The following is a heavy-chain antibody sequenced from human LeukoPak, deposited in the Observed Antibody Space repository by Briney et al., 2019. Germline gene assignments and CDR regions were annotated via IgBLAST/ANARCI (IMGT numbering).Heavy chain of an antibody. CDR2: IYTTGRT. CDR3: ARESLEFRYFDF. Sequence: SQTLSLTCTVSGGSISSRSYYCSWIRQPAGKGLEWIGRIYTTGRTIYNPSLKSQVTISINTSKNQFSLKLTSVTATDTAMYYCARESLEFRYFDFWGQGALVTVSS. V-gene: IGHV4-61*02. J-gene: IGHJ4*02. CDR1: GGSISSRSYY. D-gene: IGHD1-1*01.